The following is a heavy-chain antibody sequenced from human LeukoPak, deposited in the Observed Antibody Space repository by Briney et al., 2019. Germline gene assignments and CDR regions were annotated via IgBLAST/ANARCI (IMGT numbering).Heavy chain of an antibody. CDR1: GFTFSSYW. CDR3: ARQEQSFRISSYFDY. Sequence: GGSLRLSCAASGFTFSSYWMHWVRQAPRKGLVWVSRINSDGSSTSYADSVKGRFTISRDNAKNTLYLQMNSLRAEDTAVYYCARQEQSFRISSYFDYWGQGTLVTVSS. CDR2: INSDGSST. V-gene: IGHV3-74*01. J-gene: IGHJ4*02. D-gene: IGHD6-13*01.